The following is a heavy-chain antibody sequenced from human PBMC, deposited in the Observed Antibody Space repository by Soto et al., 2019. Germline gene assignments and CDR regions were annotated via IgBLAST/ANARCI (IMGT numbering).Heavy chain of an antibody. CDR1: GFTFSSYG. Sequence: GGSLRLSCAASGFTFSSYGMHWVRQAPGKGLEWVAVISYDGSNKYYADSVKGRFTISRDNSKNTLYLQMNSLRAEDTAVYYCAKYPSDYYGSVLDDWGKGSLVTVSS. V-gene: IGHV3-30*18. CDR2: ISYDGSNK. J-gene: IGHJ4*02. D-gene: IGHD3-10*01. CDR3: AKYPSDYYGSVLDD.